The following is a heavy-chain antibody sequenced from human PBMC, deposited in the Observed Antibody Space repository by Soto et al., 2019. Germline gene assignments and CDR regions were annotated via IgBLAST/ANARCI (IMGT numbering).Heavy chain of an antibody. Sequence: EVQLLESGGGLIQPGGSLRLSCTASGFTFINYAMNWVRQAPGKGLEWVSGTSGGGDVAFYADSVKGRFAISRDNSKNPLSLQMNRLRAEDTALYYCVKKSIGTGTTPVYWSFDLWGRGTLVTVSS. V-gene: IGHV3-23*01. J-gene: IGHJ2*01. CDR1: GFTFINYA. CDR2: TSGGGDVA. CDR3: VKKSIGTGTTPVYWSFDL. D-gene: IGHD3-10*01.